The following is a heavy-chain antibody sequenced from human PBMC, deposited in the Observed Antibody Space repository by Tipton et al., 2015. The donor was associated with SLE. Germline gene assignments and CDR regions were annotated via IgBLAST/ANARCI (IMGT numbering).Heavy chain of an antibody. CDR1: GGSISSNNYY. D-gene: IGHD1-26*01. CDR2: FYSSGTR. V-gene: IGHV4-39*07. Sequence: TLSLTCNVSGGSISSNNYYWGWIRQPPGKGLEWVGSFYSSGTRYYNPSLESRVTISVDTSKNQFSLRLSSVTATDTAVYYCARFPGGSYYYYTLDVCGQGTTGTVSS. CDR3: ARFPGGSYYYYTLDV. J-gene: IGHJ6*02.